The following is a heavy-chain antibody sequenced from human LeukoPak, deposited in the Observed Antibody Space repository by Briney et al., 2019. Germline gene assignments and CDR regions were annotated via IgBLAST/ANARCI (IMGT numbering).Heavy chain of an antibody. V-gene: IGHV4-39*07. J-gene: IGHJ4*02. CDR1: GGSISSSSYY. Sequence: SETLSLTCTVSGGSISSSSYYWGWIRQPPGKGLEWIGSIYYSGSTYYNPSLKSRVTISVDTSKNQFSLKLSSVTAADTAVYYCARDYGGNSDYWGQGTLVTVSS. D-gene: IGHD4-23*01. CDR3: ARDYGGNSDY. CDR2: IYYSGST.